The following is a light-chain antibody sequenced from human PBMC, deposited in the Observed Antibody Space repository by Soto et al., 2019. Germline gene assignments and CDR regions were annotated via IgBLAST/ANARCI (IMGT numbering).Light chain of an antibody. CDR1: QSISSW. V-gene: IGKV1-5*01. J-gene: IGKJ1*01. Sequence: DIQMTQSPSTLSASVGDRVTITCRASQSISSWLAWYQQKPGKAPKLLIYDASSLQSGVPSRFSGSGSGTEFTLTISCLQPDDFATYSCQQYNSYSRTFGQGTKVDIK. CDR3: QQYNSYSRT. CDR2: DAS.